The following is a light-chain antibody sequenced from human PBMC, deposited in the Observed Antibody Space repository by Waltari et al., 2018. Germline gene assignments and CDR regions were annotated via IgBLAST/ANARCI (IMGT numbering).Light chain of an antibody. CDR3: SSYSGTNTRVI. Sequence: QSALTQPASVSGSPGQSISISCTGTSIDIGHYDYVSWYQQQPGKAPKMMIYDVSHRPSGVSHRFSGSKSGNTASLIISGFQSEDEGDYYCSSYSGTNTRVIFGGGTKLTVL. J-gene: IGLJ2*01. CDR2: DVS. V-gene: IGLV2-14*03. CDR1: SIDIGHYDY.